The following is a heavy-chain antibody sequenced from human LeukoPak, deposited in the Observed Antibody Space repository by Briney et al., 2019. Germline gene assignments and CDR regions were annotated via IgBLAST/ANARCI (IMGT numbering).Heavy chain of an antibody. CDR2: IDSDGSDT. CDR1: GFTFSDYW. D-gene: IGHD4-17*01. J-gene: IGHJ4*02. CDR3: TRGRYYFDS. Sequence: GGSLRLSCAASGFTFSDYWLHWVRQAPGKGLVWVSRIDSDGSDTSYADSVKGRFTISRDNAKNTLYLQINSLRAEDTAVYYCTRGRYYFDSWGQGTLVTVSS. V-gene: IGHV3-74*01.